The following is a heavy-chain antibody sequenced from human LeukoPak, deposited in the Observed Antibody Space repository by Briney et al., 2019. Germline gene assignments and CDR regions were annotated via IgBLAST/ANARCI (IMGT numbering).Heavy chain of an antibody. V-gene: IGHV1-46*01. D-gene: IGHD5-18*01. CDR2: INPSGGST. CDR1: GYTFTSYY. CDR3: ARGVPNTAMPDSLHY. J-gene: IGHJ4*02. Sequence: EASVKVSCKASGYTFTSYYMHWVRQAPGQGLEWMGIINPSGGSTSYAQKFQGRVTMTRDTSTSTVYMELSSLRSEDTAVYYCARGVPNTAMPDSLHYWGQGTLVTVSS.